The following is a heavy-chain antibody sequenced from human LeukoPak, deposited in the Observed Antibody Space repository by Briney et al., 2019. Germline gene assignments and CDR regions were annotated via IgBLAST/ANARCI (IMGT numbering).Heavy chain of an antibody. D-gene: IGHD1-26*01. J-gene: IGHJ3*02. Sequence: GGSLRLSCAASGFTFSSYAMCWVRQAPGKGLEWVSAISGSGGSTYYADSVKGRFTISRDNSKNTLYLQMNSLRAEDTAVYYCASSPGRSYTHLGDAFDIWGQGTMVTVSS. V-gene: IGHV3-23*01. CDR3: ASSPGRSYTHLGDAFDI. CDR2: ISGSGGST. CDR1: GFTFSSYA.